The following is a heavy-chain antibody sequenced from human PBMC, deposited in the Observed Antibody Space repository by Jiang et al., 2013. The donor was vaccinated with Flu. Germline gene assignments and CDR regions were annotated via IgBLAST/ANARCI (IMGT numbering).Heavy chain of an antibody. CDR2: IYPAVSNP. Sequence: VQLVESGAEVKKPGESLNISCKGSGYVFTNYWIGWVRQMPGKGLEWMGIIYPAVSNPTYSPSFQGQVTISADKSTSTAYLQLISLEASDTAMYYCAEGGRDVRGRGYYAMDVWGQGDHGHR. CDR1: GYVFTNYW. D-gene: IGHD3-16*01. CDR3: AEGGRDVRGRGYYAMDV. V-gene: IGHV5-51*03. J-gene: IGHJ6*02.